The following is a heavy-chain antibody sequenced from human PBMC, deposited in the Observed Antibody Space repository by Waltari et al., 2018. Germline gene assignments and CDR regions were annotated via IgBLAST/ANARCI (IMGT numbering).Heavy chain of an antibody. CDR2: TWSDGSVE. CDR3: AKDAFGNTYLDY. V-gene: IGHV3-33*03. D-gene: IGHD3-10*01. Sequence: QVQLVESGGGVVQPGKSLRLSCVPSGFSLRTYGMNWVRQTPGRGLEWVALTWSDGSVEYYADSVRGRFTVSRDNSKNILYLDMGSLRVDDTATYYCAKDAFGNTYLDYWGQGTLVTVSS. J-gene: IGHJ4*02. CDR1: GFSLRTYG.